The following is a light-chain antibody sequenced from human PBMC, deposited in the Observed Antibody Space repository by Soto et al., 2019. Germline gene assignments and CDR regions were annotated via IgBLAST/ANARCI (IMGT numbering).Light chain of an antibody. Sequence: EIMLTQSPGTLSLSPGERATLSCRASQSLNRDLAWYQQKPGQAPRLLIYGASTRATGIPGRFSGSGFGTEFTLTISGLQPEDFAVYYCQQYNDWPPITFGQGTRLEIK. CDR3: QQYNDWPPIT. J-gene: IGKJ5*01. CDR2: GAS. V-gene: IGKV3-15*01. CDR1: QSLNRD.